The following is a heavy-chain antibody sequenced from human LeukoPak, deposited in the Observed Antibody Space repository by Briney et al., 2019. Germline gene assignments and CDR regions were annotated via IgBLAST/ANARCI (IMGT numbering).Heavy chain of an antibody. V-gene: IGHV4-59*01. Sequence: PSETLSLTCTVSVDSITSSYWSWVRQPPGKGLEWIGCIYNSGSTSYHSGNTKFNPSLKSRVTLSVDTSKNQFSLKLTSVTAADTAVYYCARDSSGLDAFDVWGPGTMVTVSS. J-gene: IGHJ3*01. CDR1: VDSITSSY. CDR2: IYNSGSTSYHSGNT. CDR3: ARDSSGLDAFDV. D-gene: IGHD3-22*01.